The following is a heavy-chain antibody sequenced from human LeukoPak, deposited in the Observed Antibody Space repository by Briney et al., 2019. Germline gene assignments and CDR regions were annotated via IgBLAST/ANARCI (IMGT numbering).Heavy chain of an antibody. D-gene: IGHD3-10*01. J-gene: IGHJ4*02. CDR2: ISGSGGST. V-gene: IGHV3-23*01. CDR3: AKGEVTMVRGVISN. CDR1: GFTFSNYA. Sequence: PGGSLRLSCAASGFTFSNYAMSWVRQAPGKGLEWVSSISGSGGSTYYADSVKGRFTISRDNSKNTLYLQMNSLRAEDTAVYYCAKGEVTMVRGVISNWGQGTLVTVSS.